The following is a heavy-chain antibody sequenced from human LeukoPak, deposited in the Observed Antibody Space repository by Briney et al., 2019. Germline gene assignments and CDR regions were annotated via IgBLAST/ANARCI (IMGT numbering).Heavy chain of an antibody. CDR1: GYTFTGYY. Sequence: ASVKVSCKASGYTFTGYYMHWVRQAPGQGLEWMGWMNPNSGNTGYAQKFQGRVTMTRNTSISTAYMELSSLRSEDTAVYYCARSGPQLVHGYWGQGTLVTVSS. J-gene: IGHJ4*02. CDR3: ARSGPQLVHGY. CDR2: MNPNSGNT. V-gene: IGHV1-8*02. D-gene: IGHD6-13*01.